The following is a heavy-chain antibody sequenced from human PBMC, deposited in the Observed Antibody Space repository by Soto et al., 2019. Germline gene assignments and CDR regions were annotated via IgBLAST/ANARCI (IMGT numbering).Heavy chain of an antibody. Sequence: GGSLRLSCAASGFTFSSYWMSWVRQAPGKGLEWVANIKQDGSEKYYVDSVKGRFTISRDNAKNSLYLQMNSLRAEDTAVYYCARDNVVVVAAIPYYFDYWGQGTLVTVSS. CDR2: IKQDGSEK. CDR3: ARDNVVVVAAIPYYFDY. D-gene: IGHD2-15*01. V-gene: IGHV3-7*01. CDR1: GFTFSSYW. J-gene: IGHJ4*02.